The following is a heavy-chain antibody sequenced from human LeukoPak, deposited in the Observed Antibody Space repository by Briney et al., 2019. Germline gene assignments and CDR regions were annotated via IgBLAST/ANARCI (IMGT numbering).Heavy chain of an antibody. CDR1: SGSISTSNYY. D-gene: IGHD3-22*01. Sequence: PSETLSLTCTVSSGSISTSNYYWGWVRQPPGKALEWIGNIFYSGSTYYSPSLKSRVTISLDTSKNQFSLKLRSVTAADTAVYYCARANHYYFDSSAYEGVAWFDPWGQGTLVTVSS. CDR2: IFYSGST. CDR3: ARANHYYFDSSAYEGVAWFDP. J-gene: IGHJ5*02. V-gene: IGHV4-39*07.